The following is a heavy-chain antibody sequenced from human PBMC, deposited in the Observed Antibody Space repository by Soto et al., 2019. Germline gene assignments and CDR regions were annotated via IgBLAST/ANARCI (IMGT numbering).Heavy chain of an antibody. CDR3: AKEVSLGSTVDLGY. D-gene: IGHD7-27*01. CDR2: NSGSGGST. J-gene: IGHJ4*02. V-gene: IGHV3-23*01. CDR1: GFTHSIFA. Sequence: GSVRLSCAASGFTHSIFAMSWLRQSPGKGLEWVSTNSGSGGSTYDADAEKGRFTISRDNSMGTLYVEMKSLGVEDTDIYYCAKEVSLGSTVDLGYWGQGALVTVST.